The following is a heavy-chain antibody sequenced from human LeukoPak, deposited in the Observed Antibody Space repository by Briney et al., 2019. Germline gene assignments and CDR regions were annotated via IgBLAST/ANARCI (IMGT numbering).Heavy chain of an antibody. V-gene: IGHV3-21*01. CDR2: ISSSSSYI. CDR3: ARGPTLSATLYFDY. D-gene: IGHD5-24*01. J-gene: IGHJ4*02. Sequence: GGSLRLSCVASEFTFSSYSMNWVRQAPGKGLEWVSSISSSSSYIYYADSVKGRFTISRDNAKNSLYLQMNSLRAEDTAVYYCARGPTLSATLYFDYWGQGTLVTVSS. CDR1: EFTFSSYS.